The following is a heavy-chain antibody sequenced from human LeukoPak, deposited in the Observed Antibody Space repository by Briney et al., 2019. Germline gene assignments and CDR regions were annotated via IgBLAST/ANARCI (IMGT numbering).Heavy chain of an antibody. CDR1: GYTFTSYG. Sequence: ASVKVSCKASGYTFTSYGISWVRQAPGQGLEWMGWISAYNGNTNYAQKLQGRVTMTTDTSTSTAYMELRSLRSDDTAVYYCARDNSGIAVAAHFDYWAREPWSPSPQ. J-gene: IGHJ4*02. CDR2: ISAYNGNT. V-gene: IGHV1-18*01. CDR3: ARDNSGIAVAAHFDY. D-gene: IGHD6-19*01.